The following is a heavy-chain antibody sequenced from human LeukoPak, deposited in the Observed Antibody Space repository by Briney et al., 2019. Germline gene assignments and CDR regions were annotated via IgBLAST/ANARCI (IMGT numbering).Heavy chain of an antibody. CDR1: GYTFTSYY. D-gene: IGHD6-6*01. CDR3: ARTLSIAARLSWFDP. CDR2: INPSGGST. Sequence: ASVKVSCKASGYTFTSYYMHWVRQAPGQGLEWMGIINPSGGSTSYAQKFQGRVTMTRDESTSTAYMELSSLRSEDTAVYYCARTLSIAARLSWFDPWGQGTLVTVSS. V-gene: IGHV1-46*01. J-gene: IGHJ5*02.